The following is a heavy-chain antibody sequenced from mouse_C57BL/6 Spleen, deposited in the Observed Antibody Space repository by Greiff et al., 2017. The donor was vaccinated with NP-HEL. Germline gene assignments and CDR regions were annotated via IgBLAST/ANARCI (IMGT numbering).Heavy chain of an antibody. CDR3: TRGNIYYDYAWFAY. V-gene: IGHV1-15*01. Sequence: VQLVESGAELVRPGASVTLSCKASGYTFTDYEMHWVKQTPVHGLEWIGAIDPEPGGTAYNQKFKGKAILTADKSSSTAYMELRSLTSEDSAVYYCTRGNIYYDYAWFAYWGQGTLVTVSA. J-gene: IGHJ3*01. CDR1: GYTFTDYE. D-gene: IGHD2-4*01. CDR2: IDPEPGGT.